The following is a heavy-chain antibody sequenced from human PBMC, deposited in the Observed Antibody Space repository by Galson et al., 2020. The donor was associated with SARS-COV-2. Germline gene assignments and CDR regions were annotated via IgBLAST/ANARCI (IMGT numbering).Heavy chain of an antibody. CDR3: ASDYGGQGDALDI. CDR2: IYSGDSDV. CDR1: GFRFTSYW. J-gene: IGHJ3*02. Sequence: GGSLRLSCKGSGFRFTSYWIGWVRQMPGKGLEWMGMIYSGDSDVRYTPSFQGQVTISADRSIDTAYLQWSSLRASDTAMYYCASDYGGQGDALDIWGQGTMVTVSS. D-gene: IGHD4-17*01. V-gene: IGHV5-51*01.